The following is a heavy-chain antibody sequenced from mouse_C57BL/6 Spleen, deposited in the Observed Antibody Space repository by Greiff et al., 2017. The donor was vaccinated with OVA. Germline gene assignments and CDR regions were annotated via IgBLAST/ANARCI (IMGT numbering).Heavy chain of an antibody. V-gene: IGHV1-69*01. CDR1: GYTFTSYW. CDR2: IDPSDSYT. Sequence: VQLQQPGAELVMPGASVKLSCKASGYTFTSYWMHWVKQRPGQGLEWIGEIDPSDSYTNYNQKFKGKSTLTVDKSSSTAYMQLSSLTSEDSAVYYCARITTVDYAMDYWGQGTSVTVSS. J-gene: IGHJ4*01. D-gene: IGHD1-1*01. CDR3: ARITTVDYAMDY.